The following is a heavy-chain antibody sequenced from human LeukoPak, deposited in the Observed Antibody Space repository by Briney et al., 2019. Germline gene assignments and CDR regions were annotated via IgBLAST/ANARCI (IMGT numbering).Heavy chain of an antibody. J-gene: IGHJ4*02. CDR2: ISAYNGNT. V-gene: IGHV1-18*01. CDR1: GYTFTSYA. D-gene: IGHD5-24*01. Sequence: GASVTVSCKASGYTFTSYAITWVRQAPGQGLEWMGWISAYNGNTNYAQNLQGRVTMTTDTSTSTAYMELRSLRSDDTAMYYCARMEMATAIFDYWGQGTLVTVSS. CDR3: ARMEMATAIFDY.